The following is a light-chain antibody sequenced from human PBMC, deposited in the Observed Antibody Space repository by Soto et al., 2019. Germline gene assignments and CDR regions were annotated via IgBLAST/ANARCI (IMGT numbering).Light chain of an antibody. CDR2: LNSDGSH. Sequence: QPVLTQSPSASASLGASVKLTCTLSSGHSSYAIAWHQQQPEKGPRYLMKLNSDGSHSKGDGIPDRFSGSSSGAERYLTISSLQSGDEADYYCQTYEVFGGGTKLTVL. J-gene: IGLJ2*01. CDR1: SGHSSYA. CDR3: QTYEV. V-gene: IGLV4-69*01.